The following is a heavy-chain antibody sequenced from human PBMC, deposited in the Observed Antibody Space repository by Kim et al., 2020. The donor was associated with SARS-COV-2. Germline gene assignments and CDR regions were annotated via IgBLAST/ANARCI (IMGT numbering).Heavy chain of an antibody. D-gene: IGHD5-18*01. Sequence: SETLSLTCAGYGGSFSGYYWSWIRQPPGKGLEWIGEINHSGSTNYNPSLKSRVTISVDTSKNQFSLKLSSVTAADTAVYYCARSLGDRGYSYGYVFDYWGQGTLVTVSS. J-gene: IGHJ4*02. CDR1: GGSFSGYY. CDR3: ARSLGDRGYSYGYVFDY. CDR2: INHSGST. V-gene: IGHV4-34*01.